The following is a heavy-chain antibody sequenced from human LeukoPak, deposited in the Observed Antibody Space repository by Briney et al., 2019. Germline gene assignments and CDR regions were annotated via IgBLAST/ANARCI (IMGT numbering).Heavy chain of an antibody. V-gene: IGHV4-34*01. J-gene: IGHJ4*02. D-gene: IGHD6-19*01. Sequence: PSGTLSLTCAVYGGSFSGYYWSWIRQPPGKGLEWIGEINHSGSTNYNPSLKSRVTISVDTSKNQFSLKLSSVTAADTAVYYCARGRGRIAVAGRGPYYFDYWGQGTLVTVSS. CDR1: GGSFSGYY. CDR3: ARGRGRIAVAGRGPYYFDY. CDR2: INHSGST.